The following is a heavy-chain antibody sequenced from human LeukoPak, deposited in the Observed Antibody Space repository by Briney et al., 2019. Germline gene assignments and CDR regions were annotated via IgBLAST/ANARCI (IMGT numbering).Heavy chain of an antibody. J-gene: IGHJ6*04. CDR2: ISSSGSTI. V-gene: IGHV3-48*03. CDR3: AELGITMIGGV. D-gene: IGHD3-10*02. Sequence: GSLRLSCAASGFTFSSYEMNRVSQAPGKGLDWVSYISSSGSTIYYADSVKGRFTISRDNAKHSLSLQMNRLRAEDTAVYYCAELGITMIGGVWGKGTTVTISS. CDR1: GFTFSSYE.